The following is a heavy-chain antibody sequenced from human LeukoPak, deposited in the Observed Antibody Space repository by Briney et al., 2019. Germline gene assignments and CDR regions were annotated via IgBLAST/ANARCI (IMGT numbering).Heavy chain of an antibody. Sequence: QPGGSLRLSCAASGFTFSSYGMHWVRQAPGKGLEWVAVISYDGSNKYYADSVKGRFTISRDNSKNTLYLQMNSLRAEDTAVYYCAKGMSQRYDFWSGYDAFDIWGQGTMVTVSS. J-gene: IGHJ3*02. CDR2: ISYDGSNK. V-gene: IGHV3-30*18. D-gene: IGHD3-3*01. CDR3: AKGMSQRYDFWSGYDAFDI. CDR1: GFTFSSYG.